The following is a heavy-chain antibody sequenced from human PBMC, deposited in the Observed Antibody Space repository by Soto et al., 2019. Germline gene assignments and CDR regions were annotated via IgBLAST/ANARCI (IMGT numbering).Heavy chain of an antibody. J-gene: IGHJ6*03. Sequence: HPGGSLRLSCAASGFTFSSYWMSWVRQAPGKGLEWVANIKQDGSEKYYVDSVKGRFTISRDNAKNSLYLQMNSLRAEDTAVYYCAKERGPYIVLKAYMDVWGKGTTVTVSS. CDR2: IKQDGSEK. CDR3: AKERGPYIVLKAYMDV. D-gene: IGHD2-8*01. V-gene: IGHV3-7*01. CDR1: GFTFSSYW.